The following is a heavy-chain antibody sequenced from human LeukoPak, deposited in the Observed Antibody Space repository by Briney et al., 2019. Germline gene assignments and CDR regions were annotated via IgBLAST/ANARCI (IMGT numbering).Heavy chain of an antibody. J-gene: IGHJ6*04. D-gene: IGHD3-16*02. Sequence: GGSLRLSCAASGFTFSSYGMHWVRQAPGKGLEWVAVIWYDGSNKYYADSVKGRFTISRDNSKNTLYLQMNSLRAEDTAGYYCARWGFGGVIVPFSMDVWGKGTTVTVSS. CDR3: ARWGFGGVIVPFSMDV. CDR2: IWYDGSNK. CDR1: GFTFSSYG. V-gene: IGHV3-33*01.